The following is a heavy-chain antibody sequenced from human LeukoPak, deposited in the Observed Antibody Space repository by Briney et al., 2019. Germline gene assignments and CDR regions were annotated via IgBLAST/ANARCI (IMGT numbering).Heavy chain of an antibody. CDR2: IIPIFGTA. Sequence: GASVKVSCKASGGTFTSYAISWVRQAPGQGLEWMGRIIPIFGTANYAHKFQGRVTITTDESTSTAYMELSSLRSEDTAVYYCARDPYYDSSGYEQFDYWGQGTLVTVSS. J-gene: IGHJ4*02. D-gene: IGHD3-22*01. V-gene: IGHV1-69*05. CDR3: ARDPYYDSSGYEQFDY. CDR1: GGTFTSYA.